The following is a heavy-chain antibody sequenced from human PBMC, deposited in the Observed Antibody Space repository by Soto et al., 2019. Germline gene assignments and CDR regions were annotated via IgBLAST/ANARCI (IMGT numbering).Heavy chain of an antibody. CDR2: INAGNGNT. V-gene: IGHV1-3*01. J-gene: IGHJ5*02. CDR1: GYTFPSSA. CDR3: ARDVSYSIPSTYNCFDP. Sequence: ASVKVSCKASGYTFPSSAMHWVRQAPGQRLEWMGWINAGNGNTKYSQKFQGRVTITRDTSASTAYMELSSLRSEDTAVYYCARDVSYSIPSTYNCFDPPGPAPLVTGS. D-gene: IGHD6-6*01.